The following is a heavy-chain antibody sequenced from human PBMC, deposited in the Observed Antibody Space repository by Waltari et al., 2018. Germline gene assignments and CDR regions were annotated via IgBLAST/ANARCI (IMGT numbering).Heavy chain of an antibody. D-gene: IGHD6-19*01. Sequence: DVQLVESGGGLVKPGGSVRLSCAASGFTISSYSMNWVRQAPGKGLEWVSSISSSSSYIYYADSVKCRFTISRYNAKNSLYLQMNSLRAEDTAVYYCARSQYSSGLYDAFDIWGQGTMVTVSS. V-gene: IGHV3-21*01. CDR3: ARSQYSSGLYDAFDI. J-gene: IGHJ3*02. CDR2: ISSSSSYI. CDR1: GFTISSYS.